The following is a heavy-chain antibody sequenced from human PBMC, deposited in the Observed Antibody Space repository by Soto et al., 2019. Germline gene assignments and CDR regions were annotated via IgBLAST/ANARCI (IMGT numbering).Heavy chain of an antibody. V-gene: IGHV3-66*01. Sequence: GGSLRLSCAASGFTVSSNYMSWVRQAPGKGLEWVSVIYSGGSTYYADSVKGRFTISRDNSKNTLYLQMNSLRAEDTAVYYCARDLKYYDFWSGYQRDNWFDPWGQGTLVTVSS. CDR1: GFTVSSNY. CDR3: ARDLKYYDFWSGYQRDNWFDP. D-gene: IGHD3-3*01. CDR2: IYSGGST. J-gene: IGHJ5*02.